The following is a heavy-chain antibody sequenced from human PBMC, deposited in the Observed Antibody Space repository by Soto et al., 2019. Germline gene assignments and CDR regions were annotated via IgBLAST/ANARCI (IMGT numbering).Heavy chain of an antibody. CDR3: AKDAPNPGIEVAGSYFAC. CDR2: ISGSGGST. V-gene: IGHV3-23*01. J-gene: IGHJ4*02. D-gene: IGHD6-19*01. CDR1: GFTFSSYA. Sequence: EVQLLESGGGLVQPGGSLRLSCAASGFTFSSYAMSWVRQAPGKGLEWVSAISGSGGSTYYADSVKGRFTISRDNSKNTRYLQMNSVGAEDTAVYYCAKDAPNPGIEVAGSYFACWGQGTLVTVSS.